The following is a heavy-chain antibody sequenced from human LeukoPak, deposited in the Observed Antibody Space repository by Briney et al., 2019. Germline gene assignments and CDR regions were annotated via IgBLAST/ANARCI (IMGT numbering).Heavy chain of an antibody. V-gene: IGHV1-2*02. J-gene: IGHJ4*02. CDR3: ARDFIVVVPAAMGY. CDR1: GYTFTGYY. D-gene: IGHD2-2*01. CDR2: INPNSGGT. Sequence: ASVKVSCKASGYTFTGYYMHWVRQAPGQGLEWMGWINPNSGGTNYAQKFQGRVTMTRDTSISTAYMELSRLRSDDTTVYYCARDFIVVVPAAMGYWGQGTLVTVSS.